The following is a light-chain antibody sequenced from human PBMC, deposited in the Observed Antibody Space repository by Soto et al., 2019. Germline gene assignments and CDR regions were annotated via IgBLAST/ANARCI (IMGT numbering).Light chain of an antibody. CDR2: DVS. CDR3: SSYTSSSTLGV. Sequence: QSALTQPASVSGSPGQSITISCTGTSSDVGCYNYVSWYQQHPGKAPKLMIYDVSNRPSGVSNRFSGSKSGNTASLTISGLQAEDEADYYCSSYTSSSTLGVFGTGTKLTVL. J-gene: IGLJ1*01. CDR1: SSDVGCYNY. V-gene: IGLV2-14*01.